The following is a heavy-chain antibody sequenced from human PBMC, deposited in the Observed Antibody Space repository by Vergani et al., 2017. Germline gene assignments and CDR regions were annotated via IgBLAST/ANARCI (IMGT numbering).Heavy chain of an antibody. D-gene: IGHD6-19*01. CDR3: ARDAYSSGWSSGYYYYMDV. CDR2: IIPIFGTA. Sequence: QVQLVQSGAEVKKPGSSVKVSCKASGGTFSSYAISWVRQAPGQGLEWMGGIIPIFGTANYAQKFQGRVTITADESTSTAYMELSSLRSADTAVYYCARDAYSSGWSSGYYYYMDVWGKGTTVTVSS. CDR1: GGTFSSYA. V-gene: IGHV1-69*01. J-gene: IGHJ6*03.